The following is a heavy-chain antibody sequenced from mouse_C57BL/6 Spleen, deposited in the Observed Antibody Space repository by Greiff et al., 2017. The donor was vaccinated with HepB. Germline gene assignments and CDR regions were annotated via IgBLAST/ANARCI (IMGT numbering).Heavy chain of an antibody. CDR1: GYTFTSYW. Sequence: VQLQQPGAELVMPGASVKLSCKASGYTFTSYWMHWVKQRPGQGLEWIGEIDPSDSYTNYNQKFKGKSTLTVDKSSSTAYMQLSSLTSEDSAVYYCARRYDYVYFDVWGTGTTVTVSS. J-gene: IGHJ1*03. V-gene: IGHV1-69*01. CDR2: IDPSDSYT. CDR3: ARRYDYVYFDV. D-gene: IGHD2-4*01.